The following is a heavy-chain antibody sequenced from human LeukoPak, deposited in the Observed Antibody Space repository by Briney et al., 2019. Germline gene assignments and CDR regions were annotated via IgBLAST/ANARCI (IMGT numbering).Heavy chain of an antibody. Sequence: ASVKVSCKASGYTFTGYSMHWVRQAPGQGLAWMGWISPNSGATNYAQNFQGRVTMTRDTSISTAYMELSRLRSDDTAVYYCAKGAVAGNQKPEGYWGQGTLVTVSS. J-gene: IGHJ4*02. CDR1: GYTFTGYS. CDR2: ISPNSGAT. CDR3: AKGAVAGNQKPEGY. D-gene: IGHD6-19*01. V-gene: IGHV1-2*02.